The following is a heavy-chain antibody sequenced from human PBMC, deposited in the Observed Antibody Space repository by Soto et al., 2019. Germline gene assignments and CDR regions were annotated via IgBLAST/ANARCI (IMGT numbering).Heavy chain of an antibody. CDR2: INPSGGST. CDR1: GYTFTNYY. J-gene: IGHJ6*02. V-gene: IGHV1-46*01. Sequence: ASVKVSCKASGYTFTNYYMHWVRQAPGQGLEWMGVINPSGGSTTYAQKFQGRVTMARDTSTSTVYMELSSLISEDTTEYYCAREASKYSGMDVWGQGTTVTVSS. CDR3: AREASKYSGMDV. D-gene: IGHD2-21*01.